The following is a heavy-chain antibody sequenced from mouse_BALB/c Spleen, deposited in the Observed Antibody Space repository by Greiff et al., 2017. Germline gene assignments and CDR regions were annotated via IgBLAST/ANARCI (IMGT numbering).Heavy chain of an antibody. CDR3: ARSPFITTGRDAMDY. CDR1: GYTFTSYY. D-gene: IGHD1-2*01. CDR2: INPSNGGT. V-gene: IGHV1S81*02. Sequence: QVQLQQSGAELVKPGASVKLSCKASGYTFTSYYMYWVKQRPGQGLEWIGEINPSNGGTNFNEKFKSKATLTVDKSSSTAYMQLSSPTSEDSAVYYCARSPFITTGRDAMDYWGQGTSVTVSS. J-gene: IGHJ4*01.